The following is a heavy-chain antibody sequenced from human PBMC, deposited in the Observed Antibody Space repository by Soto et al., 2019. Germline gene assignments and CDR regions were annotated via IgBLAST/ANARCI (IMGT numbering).Heavy chain of an antibody. CDR3: ARGGRQNTLRFLDRLSQFDY. V-gene: IGHV1-8*01. D-gene: IGHD3-3*01. Sequence: ASVKVSCKASGYTFTSYDINWVRQATGQGLEWMGWMNPNSGNTGYAQKFQGRVTMTRNTSISTAYMELSSLRSEDTAVYYCARGGRQNTLRFLDRLSQFDYWGQGTLVTVSS. CDR1: GYTFTSYD. J-gene: IGHJ4*02. CDR2: MNPNSGNT.